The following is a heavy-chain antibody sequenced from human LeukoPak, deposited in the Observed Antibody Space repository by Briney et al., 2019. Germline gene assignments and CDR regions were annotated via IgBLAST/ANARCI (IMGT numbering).Heavy chain of an antibody. CDR2: IYYSGST. V-gene: IGHV4-39*01. Sequence: SETLSLTCTVSGGSISGSSYYWGWIRQPPGKGLEWVGSIYYSGSTYYNPSLKSRVTISVDTSKNQFSLKLSSVTAADTAVYYCARLSRMACINYWGQGTLVTVSS. D-gene: IGHD5-24*01. CDR1: GGSISGSSYY. CDR3: ARLSRMACINY. J-gene: IGHJ4*02.